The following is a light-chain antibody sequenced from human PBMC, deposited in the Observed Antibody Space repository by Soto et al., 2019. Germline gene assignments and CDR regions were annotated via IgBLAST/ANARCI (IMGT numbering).Light chain of an antibody. Sequence: QSVLRHPPSVCSAPGQMVTISCSGSSSNIGGNSVSWYQQLPGTAPKLLIYDDDKRPSGIPDRFSGSKSGTSATLGITGFHTGDDPDYYCGSWDSSLSAYVFATGTKVTVL. CDR3: GSWDSSLSAYV. V-gene: IGLV1-51*01. CDR2: DDD. J-gene: IGLJ1*01. CDR1: SSNIGGNS.